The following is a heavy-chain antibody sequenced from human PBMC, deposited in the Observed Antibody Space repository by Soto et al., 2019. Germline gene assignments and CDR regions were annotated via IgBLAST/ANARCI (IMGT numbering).Heavy chain of an antibody. CDR2: IYYSGTT. J-gene: IGHJ4*02. D-gene: IGHD3-10*01. CDR3: DSDYGSGSGTEY. CDR1: GGSISSGDYY. V-gene: IGHV4-30-4*01. Sequence: SETLSLTCSVSGGSISSGDYYWSWIRQPPGKGLEWIGYIYYSGTTHYSPSLKSRVTISPDRSKNQFSLILSSLTAADTAVYYCDSDYGSGSGTEYWGQGTLVTVSS.